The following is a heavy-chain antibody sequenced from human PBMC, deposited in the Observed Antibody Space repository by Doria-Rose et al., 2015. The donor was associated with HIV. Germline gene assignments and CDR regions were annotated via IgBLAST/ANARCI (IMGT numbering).Heavy chain of an antibody. D-gene: IGHD1-26*01. V-gene: IGHV3-7*05. Sequence: VQLVQSGGGLVQPGGSLRLSCATSGFTFSSFWMRWVRQAPGKGLPWVANIKQDGSEKYYADSVKGRFAISRDNAKKSLSLQMNSLRDDDTAVYYCARVVWRESYYDYWGQGALVIVSS. CDR3: ARVVWRESYYDY. J-gene: IGHJ4*02. CDR2: IKQDGSEK. CDR1: GFTFSSFW.